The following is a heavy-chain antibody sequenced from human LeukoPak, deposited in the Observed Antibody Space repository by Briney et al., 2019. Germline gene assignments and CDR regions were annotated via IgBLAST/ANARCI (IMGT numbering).Heavy chain of an antibody. CDR1: GFTFSNSG. CDR3: AREISMFVNAFDL. D-gene: IGHD3-10*02. CDR2: IWYDGSNE. V-gene: IGHV3-33*01. J-gene: IGHJ3*01. Sequence: SGGSLRLSCAASGFTFSNSGMHWVRQAPGKGLEWVAVIWYDGSNEYYADAVKGRFIISRDNSKNTVHLQMNSLRAEDTSVYYCAREISMFVNAFDLWGQGTLVAVSS.